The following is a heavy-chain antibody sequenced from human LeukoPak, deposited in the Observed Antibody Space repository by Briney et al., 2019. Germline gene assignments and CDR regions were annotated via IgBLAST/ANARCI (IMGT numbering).Heavy chain of an antibody. D-gene: IGHD6-13*01. CDR3: ARRYPYSSSFQWPLHTYYFDY. J-gene: IGHJ4*02. Sequence: GGSPRLSCAASGFTFSSYWMSWVRQAPGKGLEWVANIKQDGSEKYYVDSVKGRFTISRDNAKNSLYLQMNSLRAEDTAVYYCARRYPYSSSFQWPLHTYYFDYWGQGTLVTVSS. V-gene: IGHV3-7*01. CDR2: IKQDGSEK. CDR1: GFTFSSYW.